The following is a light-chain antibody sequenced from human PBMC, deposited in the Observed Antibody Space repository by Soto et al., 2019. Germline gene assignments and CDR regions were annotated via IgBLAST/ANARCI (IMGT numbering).Light chain of an antibody. Sequence: QSALTQPASVSGSPGQSITISCTGTSSDVGGYNYVSWYQQHPGKAPKLMIYDVSHRPSGVSNRFSGSKSGNTASLTISGIQAEDEADYYCSSYTSSSTLMVFGGGTKLTVL. CDR1: SSDVGGYNY. CDR2: DVS. J-gene: IGLJ2*01. V-gene: IGLV2-14*01. CDR3: SSYTSSSTLMV.